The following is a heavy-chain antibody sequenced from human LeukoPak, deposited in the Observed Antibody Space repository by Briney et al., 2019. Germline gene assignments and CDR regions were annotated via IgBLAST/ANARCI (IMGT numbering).Heavy chain of an antibody. CDR1: GFTFSSYG. CDR3: ARETSSYGSRGILDY. J-gene: IGHJ4*02. V-gene: IGHV3-33*01. D-gene: IGHD5-18*01. CDR2: IWYDGTNK. Sequence: GGSLRLSCAASGFTFSSYGMHWVRQAPGKGLEWVAVIWYDGTNKYYGDSVKGRFTISRDNSKNTVFLQMNSLRSEDTAVYYCARETSSYGSRGILDYWGQGTLVTVSS.